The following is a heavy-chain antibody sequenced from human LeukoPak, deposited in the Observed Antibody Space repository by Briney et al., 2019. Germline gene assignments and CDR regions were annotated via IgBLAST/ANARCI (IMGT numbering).Heavy chain of an antibody. CDR3: AKDQSSSSSWYAGMDV. V-gene: IGHV3-9*01. D-gene: IGHD6-13*01. J-gene: IGHJ6*02. CDR1: GFTIDDCA. Sequence: HPGRSLRLSCAASGFTIDDCAMHWVRQAPGKGLEWVSGISWSSGAIGYADSVKGLFIISRDNAKNSLYLQMNSLRAEDTALYYCAKDQSSSSSWYAGMDVWGQGTTVTVSS. CDR2: ISWSSGAI.